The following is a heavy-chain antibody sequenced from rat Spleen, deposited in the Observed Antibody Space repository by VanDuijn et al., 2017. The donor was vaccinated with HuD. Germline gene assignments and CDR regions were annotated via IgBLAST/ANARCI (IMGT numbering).Heavy chain of an antibody. D-gene: IGHD1-1*01. V-gene: IGHV5-25*01. CDR3: ARLALEWDVMDA. CDR2: ISPSGGST. Sequence: EVQLVESDGGLVQPGGSLKLSCSASGFTFSDYTMAWVRQAPKKGLEWVASISPSGGSTYYRDSVKGRFTVSRDNAKSTLYLQMDSLRSEDTATYYCARLALEWDVMDAWGQGASVTVSS. CDR1: GFTFSDYT. J-gene: IGHJ4*01.